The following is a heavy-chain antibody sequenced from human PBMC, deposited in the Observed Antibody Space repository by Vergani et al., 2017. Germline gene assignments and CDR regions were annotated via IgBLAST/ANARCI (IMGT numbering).Heavy chain of an antibody. CDR2: IYYSGST. Sequence: QVQLQESGPGLVKPSETLSLTCTVSGGSISSYYWSWIRQPPGKGLEWIGYIYYSGSTNYNPPLKSRVTISVDTSKNQFSLKLSSVTAADTAVYYCARDHSEGYGDYVGAFDIWGQGTMVTVSS. J-gene: IGHJ3*02. D-gene: IGHD4-17*01. V-gene: IGHV4-59*01. CDR1: GGSISSYY. CDR3: ARDHSEGYGDYVGAFDI.